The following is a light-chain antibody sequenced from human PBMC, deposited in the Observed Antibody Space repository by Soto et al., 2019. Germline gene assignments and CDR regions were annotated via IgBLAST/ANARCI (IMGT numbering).Light chain of an antibody. Sequence: QSALTQPPSASGSPGQSVTISCTGTSSDVDIYNYVSWYQQHPGKAPRLIIYEVTTRPSGVPDRFSGSKSGNTASLTVSGLQTEDEAEYYCSSYAGSNTLVFGTGTKVTVL. V-gene: IGLV2-8*01. CDR3: SSYAGSNTLV. J-gene: IGLJ1*01. CDR2: EVT. CDR1: SSDVDIYNY.